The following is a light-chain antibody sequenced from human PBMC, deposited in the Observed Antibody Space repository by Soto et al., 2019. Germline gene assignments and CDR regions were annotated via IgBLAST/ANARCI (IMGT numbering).Light chain of an antibody. CDR3: RQYNTWPRT. CDR2: GAS. Sequence: EIVMTQSPVTLSVPPGESATLSCRASQSVSSTLAWFQQKPGQAPRLLIYGASTRATGIPARFSGSGSGTDFTLTISSLQSEDFAVYYCRQYNTWPRTFGQGTKVEVK. CDR1: QSVSST. J-gene: IGKJ1*01. V-gene: IGKV3-15*01.